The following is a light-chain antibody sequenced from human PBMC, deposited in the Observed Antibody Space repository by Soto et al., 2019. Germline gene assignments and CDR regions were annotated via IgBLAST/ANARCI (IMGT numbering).Light chain of an antibody. V-gene: IGKV1-39*01. Sequence: DIQMTQSPSSLSASVGDRVTITCRTSQTINNYLNWYRQKPGIVPEVLIYGASSLQRGVSSRFTGSASRTYFTLTISSLQPEDFATYYCQQVYDFPHTFGQGTKVEV. CDR2: GAS. CDR1: QTINNY. CDR3: QQVYDFPHT. J-gene: IGKJ2*01.